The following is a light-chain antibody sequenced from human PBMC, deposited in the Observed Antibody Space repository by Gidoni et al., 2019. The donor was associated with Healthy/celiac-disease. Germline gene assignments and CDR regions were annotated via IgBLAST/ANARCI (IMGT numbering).Light chain of an antibody. V-gene: IGKV1-6*01. J-gene: IGKJ1*01. Sequence: AIQLTPSPSSLSASVGDTVTITCRARQGIRNDLGWYQQKPGKAPKLLIYAASRLQSGVPSRFSGSGAGTDITLTISSLQPEDFATYYCLQDYNYPRTFGQXTKVEIK. CDR1: QGIRND. CDR2: AAS. CDR3: LQDYNYPRT.